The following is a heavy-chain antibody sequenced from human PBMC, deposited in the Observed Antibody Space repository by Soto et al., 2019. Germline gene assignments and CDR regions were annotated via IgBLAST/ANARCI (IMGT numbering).Heavy chain of an antibody. V-gene: IGHV3-23*01. J-gene: IGHJ3*02. CDR3: AKDLKDSSSWNPTPVDAFDI. Sequence: GGSLRLSCAASGFTFSSYAMSWVRQAPGKGLEWVSAISGSGGSTYYADSVKGRFTISRDNSKNTLYLQMNSLRAEDTAVYYCAKDLKDSSSWNPTPVDAFDIWGQVTMVTVSS. CDR2: ISGSGGST. CDR1: GFTFSSYA. D-gene: IGHD6-13*01.